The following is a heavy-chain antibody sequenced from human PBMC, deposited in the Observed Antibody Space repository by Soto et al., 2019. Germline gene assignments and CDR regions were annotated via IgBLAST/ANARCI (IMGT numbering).Heavy chain of an antibody. Sequence: QVQLVQSGAEVKRPGSSVKVSCEASGASFTTYTVTWVRQAPGQGLEWMGRIIPVLNITKYAQNFQGRVTFTVDISSSTAYMELSSLKSEDTSVYYCAREINGGYCGHDCGVIFDYGGQGTLVTVSS. CDR1: GASFTTYT. V-gene: IGHV1-69*02. D-gene: IGHD2-21*01. CDR3: AREINGGYCGHDCGVIFDY. J-gene: IGHJ4*02. CDR2: IIPVLNIT.